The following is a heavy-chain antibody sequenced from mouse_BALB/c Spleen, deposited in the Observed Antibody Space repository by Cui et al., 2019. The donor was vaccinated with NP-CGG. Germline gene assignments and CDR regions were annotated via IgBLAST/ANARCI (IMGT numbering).Heavy chain of an antibody. CDR2: IDPNSGGT. Sequence: QLHQPGAELAKPGASVKLSCQASGYTFTSYLMHWVKQRPGRGLEWIGRIDPNSGGTKYNEKFKSKATLTVDKPSSTAYMQLSSLTSEDSAVYYCARYDYYGSSYFDYWGQGTTLTVSS. V-gene: IGHV1-72*01. J-gene: IGHJ2*01. CDR1: GYTFTSYL. CDR3: ARYDYYGSSYFDY. D-gene: IGHD1-1*01.